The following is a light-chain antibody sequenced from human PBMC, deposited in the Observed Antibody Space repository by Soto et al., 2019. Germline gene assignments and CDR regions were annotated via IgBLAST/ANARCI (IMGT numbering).Light chain of an antibody. CDR2: EDI. V-gene: IGLV2-23*01. J-gene: IGLJ1*01. CDR1: SSDVGSYNL. Sequence: QSAPTQPASVSGSPGQSITISCTGTSSDVGSYNLVSWYQHHPDKVPKLIIYEDIKRPSGVSNRFSGSKSANTASLTISVLQAENESDYYCSSYSRSRTYVFGTGTKVTVL. CDR3: SSYSRSRTYV.